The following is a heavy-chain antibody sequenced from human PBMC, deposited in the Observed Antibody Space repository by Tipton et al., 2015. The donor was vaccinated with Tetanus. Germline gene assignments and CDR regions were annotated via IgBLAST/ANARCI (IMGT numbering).Heavy chain of an antibody. V-gene: IGHV4-61*08. CDR3: AGLPVGGGYSAHHYFLH. J-gene: IGHJ4*02. CDR2: IYYTGNT. CDR1: GASISSGGYF. Sequence: LVQPSQTLSLTCTVSGASISSGGYFWSWIRQSPGRGLEWIGYIYYTGNTNYNPSLKSRVTISADTTKKQFSLNLRSVTAADTAVYYCAGLPVGGGYSAHHYFLHWGQGTLVTVSS. D-gene: IGHD4-23*01.